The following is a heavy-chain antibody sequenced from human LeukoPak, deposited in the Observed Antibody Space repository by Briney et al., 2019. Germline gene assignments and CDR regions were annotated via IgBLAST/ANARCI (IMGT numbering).Heavy chain of an antibody. CDR1: GITFSSYW. J-gene: IGHJ4*02. CDR3: ARDQWPLPYDY. CDR2: INSDGSST. V-gene: IGHV3-74*01. Sequence: GGSLRLSCAASGITFSSYWMHWVRQAPGKGLVWVSRINSDGSSTTYADSVKGRFTISRDNAKNSLFLQMNSLRAEDTAVYYCARDQWPLPYDYWGQGTLVTVSS. D-gene: IGHD6-19*01.